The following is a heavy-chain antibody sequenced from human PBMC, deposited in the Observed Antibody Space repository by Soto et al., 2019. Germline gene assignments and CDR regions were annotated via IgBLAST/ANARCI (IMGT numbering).Heavy chain of an antibody. V-gene: IGHV3-20*04. D-gene: IGHD3-22*01. CDR2: INWNGDST. CDR3: TRDENYFDSSGYNFLY. J-gene: IGHJ4*02. CDR1: GFTFEDYG. Sequence: GGSLRLSCAVSGFTFEDYGMSWVRQVPGKGLEWVSGINWNGDSTGYADSVQGRFTISRDNAENSLYLQMDSLRVEDAALYYCTRDENYFDSSGYNFLYWGQGTLVTVSS.